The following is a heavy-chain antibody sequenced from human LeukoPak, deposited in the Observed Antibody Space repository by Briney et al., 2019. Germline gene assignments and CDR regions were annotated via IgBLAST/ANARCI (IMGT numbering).Heavy chain of an antibody. CDR1: GGSISSSYYN. J-gene: IGHJ3*02. V-gene: IGHV4-39*07. D-gene: IGHD3-22*01. CDR3: ARVGDYYDSSEAFDI. CDR2: IYYTGST. Sequence: SETLSLTCTVSGGSISSSYYNWGWIRQPPGKGLEWIGTIYYTGSTSYNPSLKSRVTISLDTSKTQFSLKLTSVTAADTAVYYCARVGDYYDSSEAFDIWGQGTMVTVSS.